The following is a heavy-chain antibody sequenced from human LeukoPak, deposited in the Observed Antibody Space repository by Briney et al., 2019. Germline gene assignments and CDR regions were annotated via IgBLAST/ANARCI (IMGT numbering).Heavy chain of an antibody. V-gene: IGHV3-33*06. D-gene: IGHD6-19*01. CDR2: IWYDGSNK. CDR1: GFTFSSYG. J-gene: IGHJ4*02. CDR3: AKELQAGWYYFDY. Sequence: GGSLRLSCAASGFTFSSYGMHWVHQAPGKGLEWVAVIWYDGSNKYYADSVKGRFTISRDNSKNTLYLQMNSLRAEDTAVYYCAKELQAGWYYFDYWGQGTLVTVSS.